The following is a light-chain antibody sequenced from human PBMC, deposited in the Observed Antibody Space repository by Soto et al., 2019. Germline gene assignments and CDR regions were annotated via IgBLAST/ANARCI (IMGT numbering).Light chain of an antibody. CDR3: QPYYNSRT. J-gene: IGKJ1*01. CDR2: GAS. Sequence: SVLPQSPGTLSLSPGERAALSCRASQSLSASYLAWYQQKPGQAPRLLIYGASSRATGVPDRFSGSGSGTDFTLTISSLAPEDFAMYYCQPYYNSRTFGQGTKVDIK. V-gene: IGKV3-20*01. CDR1: QSLSASY.